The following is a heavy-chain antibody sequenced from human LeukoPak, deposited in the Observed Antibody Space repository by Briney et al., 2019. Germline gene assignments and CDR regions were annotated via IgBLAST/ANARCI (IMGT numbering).Heavy chain of an antibody. CDR1: GASITSYH. CDR3: ARVRQWLVHGFDY. D-gene: IGHD6-19*01. J-gene: IGHJ4*02. CDR2: IYYSGST. Sequence: KPSETLSLTCTVSGASITSYHWGWIRQPPGKGLEWIGSIYYSGSTYYNPSLKSRVTISVDTSKNQFSLKLSSVTAADTAVYYCARVRQWLVHGFDYWGQGTLVTVSS. V-gene: IGHV4-39*07.